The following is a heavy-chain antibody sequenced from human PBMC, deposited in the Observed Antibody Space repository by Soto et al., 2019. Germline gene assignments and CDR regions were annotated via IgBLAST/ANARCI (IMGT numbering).Heavy chain of an antibody. CDR3: ARESEDLTSNFDY. CDR1: GFTFTSFA. V-gene: IGHV3-23*01. Sequence: GGSLRLSCAASGFTFTSFAVSWVRQAPGKGLEWVSAISGSGGATYYADSVKGRFTVSRDNSRNTVYLQVDSLRVEDTAVYYCARESEDLTSNFDYWGQGTLVTVSS. CDR2: ISGSGGAT. J-gene: IGHJ4*02.